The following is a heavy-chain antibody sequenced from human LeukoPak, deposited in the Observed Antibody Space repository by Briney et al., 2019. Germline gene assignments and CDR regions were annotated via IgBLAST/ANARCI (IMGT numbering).Heavy chain of an antibody. CDR2: INTIFGTA. CDR1: GGTFSSYA. V-gene: IGHV1-69*05. CDR3: ARGSVFRGQRLKVVAATNYYYYGMDV. J-gene: IGHJ6*04. D-gene: IGHD2-15*01. Sequence: GASVKVSCKASGGTFSSYAISWVRQAPGQGLEWMGGINTIFGTANYAQTFQGRVTITTDESTRTAYMELSSLRSEDTAVYYCARGSVFRGQRLKVVAATNYYYYGMDVWGKGTTVTVSS.